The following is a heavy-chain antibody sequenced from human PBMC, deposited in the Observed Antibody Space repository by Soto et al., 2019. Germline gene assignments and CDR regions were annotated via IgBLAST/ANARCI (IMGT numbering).Heavy chain of an antibody. CDR1: GGSISSGGYY. CDR2: IYYSGST. J-gene: IGHJ4*02. D-gene: IGHD6-19*01. V-gene: IGHV4-31*03. Sequence: SETLSLTCTVSGGSISSGGYYWSWIRQHPGKGLEWIGCIYYSGSTYYNPSLKSRVTISVDTSKNQFSLKLSSVTAADTAVYYCARSVAGLFDYWGQGTLVTVSS. CDR3: ARSVAGLFDY.